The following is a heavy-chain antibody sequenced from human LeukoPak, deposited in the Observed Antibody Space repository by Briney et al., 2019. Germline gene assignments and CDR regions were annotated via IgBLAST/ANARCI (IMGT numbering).Heavy chain of an antibody. J-gene: IGHJ6*04. CDR1: GFTFSSYE. CDR3: AELGITMIGGV. CDR2: ISSSGSTI. Sequence: GGSLRLSCAASGFTFSSYEMNWVRQAPGKGLEWVSYISSSGSTIYYADSEKGRFTISRDNAKDSLYLQMNSLRAEDTAVYYCAELGITMIGGVWGKGTTVTISS. V-gene: IGHV3-48*03. D-gene: IGHD3-10*02.